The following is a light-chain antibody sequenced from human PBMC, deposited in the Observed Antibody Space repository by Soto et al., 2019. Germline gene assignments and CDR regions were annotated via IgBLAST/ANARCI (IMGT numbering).Light chain of an antibody. Sequence: DIQMTQSPSSLSASVGDRVTITCRASQSISSYLNWYQQKPGKAPKLLIYAASSLQSGVPSRFSGSGSGTDDTLTISSRQPEDFATYYCQQSYSTRPITFGQGTRLEIK. V-gene: IGKV1-39*01. CDR2: AAS. CDR3: QQSYSTRPIT. J-gene: IGKJ5*01. CDR1: QSISSY.